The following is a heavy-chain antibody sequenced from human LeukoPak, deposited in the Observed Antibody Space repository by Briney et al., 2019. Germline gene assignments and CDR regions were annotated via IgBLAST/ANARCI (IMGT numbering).Heavy chain of an antibody. CDR3: ATLIRITIFGVVRPFGY. V-gene: IGHV1-24*01. Sequence: ASVKVSCKVSGYTLTELSMHWVRQAPGKGLEWMGGFDPEDGETIYAQKFRGRVTMTEDTSTDTAYMELSSLRSEDTAVYYCATLIRITIFGVVRPFGYWGQGTLVTVSS. CDR1: GYTLTELS. J-gene: IGHJ4*02. D-gene: IGHD3-3*01. CDR2: FDPEDGET.